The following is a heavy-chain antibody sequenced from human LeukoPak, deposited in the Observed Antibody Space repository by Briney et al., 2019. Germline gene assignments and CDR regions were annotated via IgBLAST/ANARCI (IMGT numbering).Heavy chain of an antibody. D-gene: IGHD2-8*02. Sequence: GGSLRLSCAASGFTFSSYWMYWIRQAPGKGLVGVSRINSDGSSTSYADSVKGRFTISRDNAKNTLYLQMNSLRAEDTAVYYCARDRGTGNYYVYWGQGTLVTVSS. V-gene: IGHV3-74*01. CDR2: INSDGSST. J-gene: IGHJ4*02. CDR3: ARDRGTGNYYVY. CDR1: GFTFSSYW.